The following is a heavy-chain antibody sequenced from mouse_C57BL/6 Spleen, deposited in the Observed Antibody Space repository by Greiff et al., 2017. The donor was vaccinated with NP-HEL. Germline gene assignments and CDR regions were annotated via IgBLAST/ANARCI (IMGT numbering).Heavy chain of an antibody. J-gene: IGHJ4*01. CDR2: ISSGSSTI. Sequence: EVQLQESGGGLVKPGGSLKLSCAASGFTFSDYGMHWVRQAPEKGLEWVAYISSGSSTIYYADTVKGRFTISRDNAKNTLFLQMTSLRSEDTAMYYCARWLRYYYAMDYWGQRTSVTVSS. V-gene: IGHV5-17*01. CDR1: GFTFSDYG. CDR3: ARWLRYYYAMDY. D-gene: IGHD1-2*01.